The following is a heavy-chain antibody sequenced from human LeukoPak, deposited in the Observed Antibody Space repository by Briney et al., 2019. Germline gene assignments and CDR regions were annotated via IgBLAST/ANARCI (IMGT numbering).Heavy chain of an antibody. J-gene: IGHJ4*02. D-gene: IGHD2-15*01. V-gene: IGHV3-21*01. CDR3: AKEGLRYCSGGSCYYFDY. Sequence: GGSLRLSCAGSGFSFSYQGMTWVRQAPGKGLEWVSSIGTSNSDRYYADSVKGRFTISRDNSKNTLYLQMNSLRAEDTAVYYCAKEGLRYCSGGSCYYFDYWGQGTLVTVSS. CDR1: GFSFSYQG. CDR2: IGTSNSDR.